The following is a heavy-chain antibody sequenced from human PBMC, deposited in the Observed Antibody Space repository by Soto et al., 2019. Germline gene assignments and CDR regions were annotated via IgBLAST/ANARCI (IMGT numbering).Heavy chain of an antibody. CDR2: IHFSGST. Sequence: SETLSLTCTVSGGSISSYYWSWIRQSPGKGLEWIGYIHFSGSTKSNPSLKSRVTISVDTSRNQVSLKLSSVTAADSAVYFCARARYHLLHPYYYDMDVWGQGTTVTVSS. J-gene: IGHJ6*02. V-gene: IGHV4-59*01. CDR3: ARARYHLLHPYYYDMDV. CDR1: GGSISSYY. D-gene: IGHD2-2*01.